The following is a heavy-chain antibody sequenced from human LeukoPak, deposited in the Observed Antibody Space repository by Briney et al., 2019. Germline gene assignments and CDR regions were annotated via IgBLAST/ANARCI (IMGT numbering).Heavy chain of an antibody. D-gene: IGHD3-22*01. V-gene: IGHV1-18*01. CDR1: GGTFSSYA. CDR2: ISAYNGNT. J-gene: IGHJ4*02. Sequence: ASVKVSCKASGGTFSSYAISWVRQAPGQGLEWMGWISAYNGNTNYAQKLQGRVTMTTDTSTSTAYMELRSLRSDDTAVYYCARDGSLISYDSSGYDYWGQGTLVTVSS. CDR3: ARDGSLISYDSSGYDY.